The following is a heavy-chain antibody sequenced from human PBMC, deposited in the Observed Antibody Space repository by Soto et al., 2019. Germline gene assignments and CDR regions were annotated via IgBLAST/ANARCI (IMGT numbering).Heavy chain of an antibody. CDR2: ISYDGSNK. V-gene: IGHV3-30-3*01. D-gene: IGHD3-10*01. J-gene: IGHJ4*02. Sequence: QVQLVESGGGVVQPGRSLRLSCAASGFTFSSYAMHWVRQPPGKGLEWVAVISYDGSNKYYADSVKGRFTISRDNSKNTLYLQMNSLRAEDTAVYYCARVGETYFDYWGQGTLVTVSS. CDR1: GFTFSSYA. CDR3: ARVGETYFDY.